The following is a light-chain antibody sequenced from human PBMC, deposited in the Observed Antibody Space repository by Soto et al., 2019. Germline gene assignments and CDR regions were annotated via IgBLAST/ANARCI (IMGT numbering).Light chain of an antibody. CDR2: AAS. CDR3: QQTYKTPHT. V-gene: IGKV1-39*01. CDR1: QSINTY. J-gene: IGKJ2*01. Sequence: DIQMTQSPSSLSASVGDRVTIPCRASQSINTYLNWYQQKPGKAPKLLIYAASSLQNGVPSGFSGSGSGTDFTLTISSLQPEDSATYYCQQTYKTPHTFGQGTKLQI.